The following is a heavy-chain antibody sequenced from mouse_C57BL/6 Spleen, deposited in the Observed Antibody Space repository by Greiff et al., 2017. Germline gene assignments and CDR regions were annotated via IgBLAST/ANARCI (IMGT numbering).Heavy chain of an antibody. V-gene: IGHV5-4*01. CDR3: ARTVVAPYWYFDV. Sequence: EVQGVESGGGLVKPGGSLKLSCAASGFTFSSYAMSWVRQTPEKRLEWVATISDGGSYTYYPDNVKGRFTISRDNAKNNLYLQMSHLKSEDTAMYYCARTVVAPYWYFDVWGTGTTVTVSS. D-gene: IGHD1-1*01. J-gene: IGHJ1*03. CDR1: GFTFSSYA. CDR2: ISDGGSYT.